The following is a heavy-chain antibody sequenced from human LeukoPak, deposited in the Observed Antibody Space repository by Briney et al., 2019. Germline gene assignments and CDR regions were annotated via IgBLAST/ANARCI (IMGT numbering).Heavy chain of an antibody. CDR2: ITSEDNT. J-gene: IGHJ4*02. D-gene: IGHD1-26*01. CDR1: GFTLSRYA. Sequence: PGGSLTLSCAAPGFTLSRYALMWVRQAPGKGLEWVSIITSEDNTYYGDSVKGRFTVSRDNSRNTLYLQMHSLRAEDTAVYYCARGTSGGYFDYWGQGTLVTVSS. CDR3: ARGTSGGYFDY. V-gene: IGHV3-23*01.